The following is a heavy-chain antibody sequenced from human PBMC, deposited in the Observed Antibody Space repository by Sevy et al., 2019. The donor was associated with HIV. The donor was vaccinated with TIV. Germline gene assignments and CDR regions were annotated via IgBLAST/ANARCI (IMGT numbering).Heavy chain of an antibody. J-gene: IGHJ4*02. CDR2: INPDSGGP. CDR3: VRDDRDGYFDY. Sequence: ASVKVSCKASGYTFTGYYMHWVRQAPGQELEWMGWINPDSGGPNYAPKFQGRVTLTRDTSISTAYMELSRLKSDDTAVHYCVRDDRDGYFDYWGQGTLVTVSS. CDR1: GYTFTGYY. V-gene: IGHV1-2*02.